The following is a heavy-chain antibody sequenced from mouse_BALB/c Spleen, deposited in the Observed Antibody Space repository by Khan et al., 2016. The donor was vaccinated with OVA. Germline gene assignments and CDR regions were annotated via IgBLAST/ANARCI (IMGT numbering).Heavy chain of an antibody. Sequence: EVQLLETGGGLVKPGGSLKVSCAASGFTFSSYAMSWVRQTPEKRLEWVATISSGGSLTYYPDSVQGRFTISRDNGKNTLYLLMSSLRSEDTALYYCVRVYFGYFDYWGQGTTLTVSS. CDR1: GFTFSSYA. V-gene: IGHV5-9-3*01. CDR2: ISSGGSLT. CDR3: VRVYFGYFDY. D-gene: IGHD2-1*01. J-gene: IGHJ2*01.